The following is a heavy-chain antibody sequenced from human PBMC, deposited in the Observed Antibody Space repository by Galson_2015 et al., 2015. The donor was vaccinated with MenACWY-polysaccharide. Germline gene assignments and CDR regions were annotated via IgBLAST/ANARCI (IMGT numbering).Heavy chain of an antibody. V-gene: IGHV4-31*03. Sequence: LSLTCTVSGASINNADYYWVWIRQHPGKGLEWIGYIYYSGNTYYNPSLRSRATISVDASSYQFSLKLNSVTAADTAVYYCARSLTGCTTCFKGWFDSWGQGALVTVSS. CDR3: ARSLTGCTTCFKGWFDS. CDR1: GASINNADYY. CDR2: IYYSGNT. D-gene: IGHD2-8*01. J-gene: IGHJ5*01.